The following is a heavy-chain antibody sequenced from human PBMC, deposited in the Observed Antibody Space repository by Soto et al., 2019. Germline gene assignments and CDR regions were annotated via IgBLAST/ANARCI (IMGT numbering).Heavy chain of an antibody. CDR3: ARDIPMHR. V-gene: IGHV3-30-3*01. Sequence: GGSLRLSCAASGFTFSSYAMHWVRQAPGKGLEWVAVISYDGSNKYYADSVKGRFTISRDNSKNTLYLQMNSLRAEDTAVYYCARDIPMHRWGQGTLVTVSS. CDR1: GFTFSSYA. D-gene: IGHD2-2*01. J-gene: IGHJ4*02. CDR2: ISYDGSNK.